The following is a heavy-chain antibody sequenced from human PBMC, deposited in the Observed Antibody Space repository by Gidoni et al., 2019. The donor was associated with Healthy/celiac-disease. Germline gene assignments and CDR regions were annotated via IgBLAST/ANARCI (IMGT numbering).Heavy chain of an antibody. CDR1: GFTFSSYG. V-gene: IGHV3-33*01. CDR3: MDV. CDR2: IWYDGSNK. Sequence: QVQLVESGGGVVQPGRSLRLSCAASGFTFSSYGMHWVRQAPGKGLEWVAVIWYDGSNKYYADSVKGRFTISRDNSKNTQAVYYCAREVVVTSLGYGMDVWGQGTTVTVSS. D-gene: IGHD3-22*01. J-gene: IGHJ6*02.